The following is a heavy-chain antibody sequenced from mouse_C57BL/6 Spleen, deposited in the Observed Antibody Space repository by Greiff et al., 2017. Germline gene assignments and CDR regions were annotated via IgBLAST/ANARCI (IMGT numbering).Heavy chain of an antibody. J-gene: IGHJ4*01. D-gene: IGHD1-1*01. Sequence: EVQRVESGGGLVQPGGSLSLSCAASGFTFTDYYMSWVRQPPGKALEWLGFIRNKANGYTTEYSASVKGRFTISRDNSQSILYLQMNALRAEDSATYYCARYYYGLYYAMDYWGQGTSVTVSS. CDR2: IRNKANGYTT. V-gene: IGHV7-3*01. CDR1: GFTFTDYY. CDR3: ARYYYGLYYAMDY.